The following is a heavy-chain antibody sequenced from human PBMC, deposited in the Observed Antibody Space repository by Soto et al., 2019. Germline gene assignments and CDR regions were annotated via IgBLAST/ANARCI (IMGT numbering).Heavy chain of an antibody. Sequence: SLRLSCAASGFNFNDYGMHWVRQAPGKGLEWVSSISWNSVSIGYADSVKGRFTISRDNANNSLYLQMNSLRAEDTALYYCAKGMENGYSPYYYYGMDVWGQGTTVTVSS. CDR2: ISWNSVSI. V-gene: IGHV3-9*01. CDR1: GFNFNDYG. CDR3: AKGMENGYSPYYYYGMDV. D-gene: IGHD3-16*02. J-gene: IGHJ6*02.